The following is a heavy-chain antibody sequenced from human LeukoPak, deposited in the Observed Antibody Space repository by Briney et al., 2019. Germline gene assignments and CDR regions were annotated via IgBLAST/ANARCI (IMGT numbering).Heavy chain of an antibody. V-gene: IGHV1-69*04. CDR1: GGTFSSYA. Sequence: ASVKVSCKASGGTFSSYAISWVRQAPGQGLEWMGRIIPILGIANYAQKFQGRVTITADKSTSTAYMELSSLRSEDTAVYYCATTGDGRGTYNNYYYGMDVWGQGTTVTVTS. CDR2: IIPILGIA. D-gene: IGHD1-26*01. J-gene: IGHJ6*02. CDR3: ATTGDGRGTYNNYYYGMDV.